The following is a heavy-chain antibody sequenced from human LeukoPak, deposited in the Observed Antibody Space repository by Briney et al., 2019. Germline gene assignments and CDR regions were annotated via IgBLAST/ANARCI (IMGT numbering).Heavy chain of an antibody. CDR2: INSDGSTT. D-gene: IGHD3-16*01. Sequence: PGGSLRLSCAASGFTFSSFWMHWVRQPPGKGLVWASGINSDGSTTGYADSVKGRFTISRDNSKNTLYLQMNSLRAEDTAVYYCARPLGRIMLTFGGSPLGYWGQGTLVTVSS. V-gene: IGHV3-74*01. CDR3: ARPLGRIMLTFGGSPLGY. CDR1: GFTFSSFW. J-gene: IGHJ4*02.